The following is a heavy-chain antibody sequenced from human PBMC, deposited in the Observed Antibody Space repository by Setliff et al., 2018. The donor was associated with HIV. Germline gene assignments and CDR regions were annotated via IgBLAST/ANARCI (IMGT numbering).Heavy chain of an antibody. CDR1: GGSISSSSYY. CDR2: IYSGGTT. V-gene: IGHV4-39*07. D-gene: IGHD1-7*01. Sequence: PSETLSLTCTVSGGSISSSSYYWGWIRQPPGKGLEWIGNIYSGGTTYYNSSLRSRFSISRDNGKNSLYLQMNSLRVEDTAVYYCVGPNYEDPQGGHWGQGTLVTVSS. CDR3: VGPNYEDPQGGH. J-gene: IGHJ1*01.